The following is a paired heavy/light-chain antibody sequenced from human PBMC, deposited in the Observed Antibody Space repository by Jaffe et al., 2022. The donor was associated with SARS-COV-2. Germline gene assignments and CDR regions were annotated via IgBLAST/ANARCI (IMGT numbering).Light chain of an antibody. V-gene: IGKV1-39*01. J-gene: IGKJ2*01. CDR1: QSISRY. Sequence: DIQMTQSPSSLSASVGDRVTITCRASQSISRYLNWYQQRPGKAPKLLIYAASSLQSGVPSRFSGSGSGSDFTLTISSLQPEDFATYYCQQSYITPYTFVQGTKVEIK. CDR3: QQSYITPYT. CDR2: AAS.
Heavy chain of an antibody. J-gene: IGHJ6*02. CDR3: ARQYYDSSGQYGMDV. Sequence: EVQLVQSGAEVKKPGESLKISCKGSGYSFTNYWIGWVRQMPGKGPEWMGIIYPGDSDTRYSPSFQGQVTISADKSISTAYLQWSSLKASDTAMYYCARQYYDSSGQYGMDVWGQGTTVTVSS. CDR1: GYSFTNYW. V-gene: IGHV5-51*01. CDR2: IYPGDSDT. D-gene: IGHD3-22*01.